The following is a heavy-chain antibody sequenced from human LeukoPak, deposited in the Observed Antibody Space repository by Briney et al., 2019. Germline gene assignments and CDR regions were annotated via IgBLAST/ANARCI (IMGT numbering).Heavy chain of an antibody. Sequence: PGGSLRLSCAASGFTFSSYAMHWVRQAPGKGLEWVAVISYDGSNKYYADSVKGRFTISRDNSKNTLYLQMNSLRAEDTAVYYCARDRYSGYGMGEYYFDYWGQGTLVTVSS. CDR1: GFTFSSYA. J-gene: IGHJ4*02. V-gene: IGHV3-30-3*01. CDR2: ISYDGSNK. CDR3: ARDRYSGYGMGEYYFDY. D-gene: IGHD5-12*01.